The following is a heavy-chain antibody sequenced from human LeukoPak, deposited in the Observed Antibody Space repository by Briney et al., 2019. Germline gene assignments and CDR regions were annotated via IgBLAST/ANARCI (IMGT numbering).Heavy chain of an antibody. CDR3: AKEVDCPSDCLFFHS. J-gene: IGHJ4*02. CDR2: IIQRGHT. V-gene: IGHV3-43*01. Sequence: HSGGPLVLSCAGSGFPFSTYTMYWVRQAPGKGMEWDSLIIQRGHTFYADSVKGRFTNSRDNRRNSVFLQMNSLRPEDTALYHCAKEVDCPSDCLFFHSWGQGTLVTVSS. D-gene: IGHD2-21*02. CDR1: GFPFSTYT.